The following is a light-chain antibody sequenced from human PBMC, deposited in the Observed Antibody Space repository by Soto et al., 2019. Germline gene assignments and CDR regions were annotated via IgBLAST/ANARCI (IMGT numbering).Light chain of an antibody. CDR3: AALDDGRTAL. Sequence: QSVLTQAPSASAAPGQTVTIFCSGSPSNIGANYVFWYQHRPGTAPKLLIYRNDQRPSGVPDRFSGSKSGTSASLAISGLRAEDEADYYCAALDDGRTALFGGGTQLTVL. CDR1: PSNIGANY. CDR2: RND. J-gene: IGLJ3*02. V-gene: IGLV1-47*01.